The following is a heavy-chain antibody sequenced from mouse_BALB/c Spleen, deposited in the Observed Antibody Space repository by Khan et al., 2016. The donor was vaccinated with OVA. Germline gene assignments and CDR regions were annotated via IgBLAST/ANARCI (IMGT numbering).Heavy chain of an antibody. D-gene: IGHD2-14*01. J-gene: IGHJ3*01. V-gene: IGHV1-4*01. CDR3: AKEGAYYRSDGWFAY. CDR2: INPVSDYT. Sequence: QVQLQQSGAELTRPGASVKMSCKASGYTFTSYTMHWVKQRPGQGLEWIGYINPVSDYTNYNQNFKDKVTLTADKSSSTAYMQLRSLTSEDSAVYYCAKEGAYYRSDGWFAYWGQGTLVTVST. CDR1: GYTFTSYT.